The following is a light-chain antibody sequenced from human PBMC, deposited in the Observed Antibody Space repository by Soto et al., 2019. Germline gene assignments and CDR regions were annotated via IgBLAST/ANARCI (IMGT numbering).Light chain of an antibody. CDR2: GAS. Sequence: EIVMTQSPGTLSVSPGERAALSCRASQSVSSNLAWYHQKPGQAPRLLIYGASTRATGIPARFSGSGSGTEFTLSISSLQSEDFAVYYCQQFNKWPLTFGGGTRVEIK. CDR3: QQFNKWPLT. CDR1: QSVSSN. J-gene: IGKJ4*01. V-gene: IGKV3-15*01.